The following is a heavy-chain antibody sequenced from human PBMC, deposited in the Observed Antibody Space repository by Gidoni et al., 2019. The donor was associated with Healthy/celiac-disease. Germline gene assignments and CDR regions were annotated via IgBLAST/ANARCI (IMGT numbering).Heavy chain of an antibody. J-gene: IGHJ3*02. Sequence: QVQLLESGEGVVQPGRSLGISCAASGSPFTSYAMHWVRQAPGKGLERVAVISYDGSNKYYADSVKGRFTISRDNSKNTLYLQMNSLRAEDTAVYYCARGGDIVVPMAFDIWGQGTMVTVSS. D-gene: IGHD2-21*01. CDR1: GSPFTSYA. CDR2: ISYDGSNK. V-gene: IGHV3-30*11. CDR3: ARGGDIVVPMAFDI.